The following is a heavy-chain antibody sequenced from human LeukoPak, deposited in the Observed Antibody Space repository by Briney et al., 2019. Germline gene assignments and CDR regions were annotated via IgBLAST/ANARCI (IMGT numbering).Heavy chain of an antibody. J-gene: IGHJ3*02. D-gene: IGHD6-13*01. CDR3: AKDLKGSSSSGAFDI. CDR2: ISGSGGST. CDR1: GFTFSSYA. Sequence: PGGSLILSCAASGFTFSSYAMSWVRQAPGKGLEWVSAISGSGGSTYYADSVKGRFTISRDNSKNTLYLQMNSLRAEDTAVYYCAKDLKGSSSSGAFDIWGQGTMVTVSS. V-gene: IGHV3-23*01.